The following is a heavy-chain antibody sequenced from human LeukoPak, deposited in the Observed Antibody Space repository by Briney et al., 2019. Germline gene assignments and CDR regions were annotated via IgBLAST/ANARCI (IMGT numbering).Heavy chain of an antibody. V-gene: IGHV1-69*01. CDR3: ARDRANCSSISCYVRWVGWFDP. CDR2: IIPIFGTA. Sequence: SVKVSCKASGGTFSSYAISWVRHAPGQGLEWMRGIIPIFGTADYAQKFHGRVTITADESTSTASMELSSLRSEETAVYSCARDRANCSSISCYVRWVGWFDPWGQGTLVTVSS. CDR1: GGTFSSYA. D-gene: IGHD2-2*01. J-gene: IGHJ5*02.